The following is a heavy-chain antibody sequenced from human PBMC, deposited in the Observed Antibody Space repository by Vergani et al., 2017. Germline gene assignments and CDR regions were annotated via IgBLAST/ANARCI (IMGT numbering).Heavy chain of an antibody. V-gene: IGHV3-23*01. CDR2: ISGSGGST. D-gene: IGHD6-13*01. Sequence: EVQLLESGGGLVQPGGSLRLSCAASGFTFSSYAMSWVRQAPGKGVEWVSAISGSGGSTYYADSVKGRFTISRDNAKNTLYLQMNSLRAEDTAVYYCARTGYSSSWSGLFDYWGQGTLVTVSS. J-gene: IGHJ4*02. CDR1: GFTFSSYA. CDR3: ARTGYSSSWSGLFDY.